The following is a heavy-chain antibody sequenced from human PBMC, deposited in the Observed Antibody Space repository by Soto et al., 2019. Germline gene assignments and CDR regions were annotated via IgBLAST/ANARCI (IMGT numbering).Heavy chain of an antibody. Sequence: EVQLVESGGGLVQPGGSLRLSCAASGFTVSSNYMSWVRQAPGKGLEWVSVIYSGDGTYYADSVKGRFTISRDNSKNTVYLQMNSLRAEDTAVYYCAREATAVTTRIQNLYYLYYYMDVWGKGTTVTVSS. CDR1: GFTVSSNY. CDR2: IYSGDGT. CDR3: AREATAVTTRIQNLYYLYYYMDV. V-gene: IGHV3-66*01. J-gene: IGHJ6*03. D-gene: IGHD4-17*01.